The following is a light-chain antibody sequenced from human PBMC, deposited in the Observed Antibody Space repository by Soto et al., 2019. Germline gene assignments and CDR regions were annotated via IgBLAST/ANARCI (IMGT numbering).Light chain of an antibody. Sequence: DIVMTQSPDSLAVSLGERATINCKSSQSVLYSSNNKNYLAWYQQKPGQPPKLLLYWASTWESGVPDRFSGSGSGTDFTLTISSLQAEDVAVYYCQQYYSTPYTFGQGTKLEIK. J-gene: IGKJ2*01. CDR2: WAS. V-gene: IGKV4-1*01. CDR3: QQYYSTPYT. CDR1: QSVLYSSNNKNY.